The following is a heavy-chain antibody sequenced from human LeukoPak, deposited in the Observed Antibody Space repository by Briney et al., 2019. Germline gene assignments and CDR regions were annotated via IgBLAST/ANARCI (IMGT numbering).Heavy chain of an antibody. CDR1: GFTCSTYA. V-gene: IGHV3-30*02. D-gene: IGHD3-22*01. Sequence: GGSLRLSCAASGFTCSTYAIHWVRQAPGKGLEWVAFIRNDGSKKFCADSVKGRFIISRDNSKNTLYLQMNSLRAEDTAVYYCAKDGDDCIDYWGQGTLVTVSS. J-gene: IGHJ4*02. CDR2: IRNDGSKK. CDR3: AKDGDDCIDY.